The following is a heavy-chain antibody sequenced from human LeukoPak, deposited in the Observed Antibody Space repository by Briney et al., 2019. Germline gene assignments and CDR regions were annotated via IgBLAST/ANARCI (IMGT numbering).Heavy chain of an antibody. CDR1: GFTFSSYG. CDR2: MSYDDSNE. Sequence: GGSLRLSCAASGFTFSSYGMHWVRQAPGKGLEWVADMSYDDSNEYYADSVKGRFTISRDSSHNTLYLQMNSLRPEDTAVYYCAKPSGSYIDSWGQGTLVTVSS. CDR3: AKPSGSYIDS. J-gene: IGHJ4*02. D-gene: IGHD3-10*01. V-gene: IGHV3-30*18.